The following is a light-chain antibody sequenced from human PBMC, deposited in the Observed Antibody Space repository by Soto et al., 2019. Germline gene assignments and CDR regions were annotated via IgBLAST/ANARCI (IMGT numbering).Light chain of an antibody. V-gene: IGKV1-13*01. CDR3: QHLKTYPFT. CDR1: HVISSS. CDR2: DAS. Sequence: AIQLTQSPSSLSASVGDRVSITCQASHVISSSLACYQQKPGKAPKILIYDASGLHVVVPSSFIGSESGTECPLTISSRQPEDCATYYCQHLKTYPFTFGQGTRLQL. J-gene: IGKJ5*01.